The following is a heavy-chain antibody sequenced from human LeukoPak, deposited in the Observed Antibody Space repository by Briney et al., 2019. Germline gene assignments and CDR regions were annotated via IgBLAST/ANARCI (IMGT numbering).Heavy chain of an antibody. CDR1: GGSISGYY. CDR3: SGPKYYFDY. V-gene: IGHV4-59*01. Sequence: SETLSLTCTVSGGSISGYYWSWIRQPPGKGLEWIGYIYYSGSTNYNPSLKSRVTISVDTSKNQFSLKLSSVTAADTAVYYCSGPKYYFDYWGQGTLVTVSS. J-gene: IGHJ4*02. CDR2: IYYSGST. D-gene: IGHD6-19*01.